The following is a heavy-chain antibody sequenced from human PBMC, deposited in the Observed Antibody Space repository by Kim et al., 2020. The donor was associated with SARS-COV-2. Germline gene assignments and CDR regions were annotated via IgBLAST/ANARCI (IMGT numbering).Heavy chain of an antibody. Sequence: GGSLRLSCAASGFTFSSYAMHWVRQAPGKGLEWVAVISYDGSNKYYADSVKGGFTISRDNSKNTLYLQMNSLRAEDTAVYYCARSGSMVRGVMEFDYWGQGTLVTVSS. CDR3: ARSGSMVRGVMEFDY. CDR2: ISYDGSNK. CDR1: GFTFSSYA. D-gene: IGHD3-10*01. V-gene: IGHV3-30*04. J-gene: IGHJ4*02.